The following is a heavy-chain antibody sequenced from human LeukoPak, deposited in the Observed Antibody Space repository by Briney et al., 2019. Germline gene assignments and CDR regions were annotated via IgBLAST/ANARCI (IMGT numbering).Heavy chain of an antibody. J-gene: IGHJ6*03. V-gene: IGHV3-7*01. CDR2: IKQDGSEK. CDR3: ARAGGYDFLASMDV. Sequence: GGSLRLSCAASGFTFSSYWMSWVRQAPGKGLEWVANIKQDGSEKYYVDSVKGRFTISRDNAKNSLYLQMNSLRAEDTAVYYCARAGGYDFLASMDVWGKGTTVTVSS. D-gene: IGHD3-3*01. CDR1: GFTFSSYW.